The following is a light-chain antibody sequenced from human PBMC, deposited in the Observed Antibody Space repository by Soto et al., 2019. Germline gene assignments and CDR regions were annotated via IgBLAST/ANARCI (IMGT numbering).Light chain of an antibody. Sequence: QSALTQPASVSGSPGQSITISCTGTSSDVGDYNYVSWYQQHPGKAPKVMIYDVSNRPSGVSSRFSGSKSGNTASLTISGLQAEDEADYYCSSYTSSSTLVFGTGTKVTV. CDR3: SSYTSSSTLV. CDR1: SSDVGDYNY. CDR2: DVS. V-gene: IGLV2-14*01. J-gene: IGLJ1*01.